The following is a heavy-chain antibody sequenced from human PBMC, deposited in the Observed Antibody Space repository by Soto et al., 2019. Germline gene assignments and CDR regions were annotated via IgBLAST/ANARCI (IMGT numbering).Heavy chain of an antibody. Sequence: PGESLKISCKGSGYSFTSYWIGWVRQMPGKGPEWMGIIYPGDSDTRYSPSFQGQVTISADKSISTAYLQWSSLKASDTAMYYCARDPRVDPLGSDGMDVWGQGTTVTVSS. V-gene: IGHV5-51*01. CDR2: IYPGDSDT. CDR1: GYSFTSYW. J-gene: IGHJ6*02. CDR3: ARDPRVDPLGSDGMDV. D-gene: IGHD3-10*01.